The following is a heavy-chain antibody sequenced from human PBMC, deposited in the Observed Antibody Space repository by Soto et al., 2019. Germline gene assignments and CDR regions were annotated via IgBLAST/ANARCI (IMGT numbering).Heavy chain of an antibody. D-gene: IGHD4-17*01. J-gene: IGHJ1*01. CDR1: GYTFTSYY. CDR2: INPSGGST. V-gene: IGHV1-46*01. CDR3: AVGEGEEYFQH. Sequence: GASVKVSCKASGYTFTSYYMHWVRQAPGQGLEWMGIINPSGGSTSYAQKFQGRVTMTRDTSTSTVYMELSSLRSEDTAVHYCAVGEGEEYFQHWGQGTLVTVSS.